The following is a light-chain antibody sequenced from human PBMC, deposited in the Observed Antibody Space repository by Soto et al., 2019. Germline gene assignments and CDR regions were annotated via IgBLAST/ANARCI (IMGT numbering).Light chain of an antibody. CDR3: QSYDSSNHVG. CDR1: SGSIASNY. Sequence: NFMLTQPHSVSESPGKTGTISCTRSSGSIASNYVQWYQQRPGSAPTTVIYEDNQRPSGVPDRFSGSIDSSSNSASRTISGLKTGDEADYYCQSYDSSNHVGFGGGTKLTVL. V-gene: IGLV6-57*04. J-gene: IGLJ2*01. CDR2: EDN.